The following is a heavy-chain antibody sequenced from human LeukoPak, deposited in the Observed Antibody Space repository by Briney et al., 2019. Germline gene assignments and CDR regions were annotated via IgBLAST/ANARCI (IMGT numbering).Heavy chain of an antibody. V-gene: IGHV3-23*01. J-gene: IGHJ4*02. CDR1: GFTFSYYA. CDR2: ISGSGGST. CDR3: AKSPHGSSSWYEVGGYFDS. D-gene: IGHD6-13*01. Sequence: GGSLRLSCAASGFTFSYYAVSWVRQAPGKGLAWVSAISGSGGSTYFADSVKGRFTISRDNSKNTLYLQMNSLRAEDTAVYYCAKSPHGSSSWYEVGGYFDSWGQGTLVTVSS.